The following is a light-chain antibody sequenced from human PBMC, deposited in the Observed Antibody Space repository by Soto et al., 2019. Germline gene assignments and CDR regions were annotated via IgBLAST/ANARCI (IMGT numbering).Light chain of an antibody. CDR2: GNN. Sequence: QPVLTQPPSVSGASGQRVTISCTGSSSNIGAGFDVHWYQQLPGTAPKLLIYGNNNRPSGVPDRFSGSKSGTSASLAITGLQAEDEADYYCQSYDSSLSGLYVFGTGTKLTVL. V-gene: IGLV1-40*01. CDR1: SSNIGAGFD. CDR3: QSYDSSLSGLYV. J-gene: IGLJ1*01.